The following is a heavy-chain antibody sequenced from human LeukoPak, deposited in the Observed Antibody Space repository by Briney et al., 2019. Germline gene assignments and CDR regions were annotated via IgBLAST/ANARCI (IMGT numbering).Heavy chain of an antibody. D-gene: IGHD3-3*01. V-gene: IGHV1-46*01. J-gene: IGHJ4*02. Sequence: ASVKVSCKASGYTFTGYYMHWVRQAPGQGLEWMGIINPSGGSTSYAQKFQGRVTMTRDMSTSTAYMELRSLRSDDTAVYYCARNYDFWSGYQELYYFDYWGQGTLVTVSS. CDR1: GYTFTGYY. CDR3: ARNYDFWSGYQELYYFDY. CDR2: INPSGGST.